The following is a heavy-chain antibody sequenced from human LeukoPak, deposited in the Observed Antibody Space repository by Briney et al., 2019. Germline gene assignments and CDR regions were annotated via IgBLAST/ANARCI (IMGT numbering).Heavy chain of an antibody. CDR3: AKAAYGDYVNWFDP. CDR1: GFTFRNYA. V-gene: IGHV3-23*01. J-gene: IGHJ5*02. CDR2: IAASSDST. D-gene: IGHD4-17*01. Sequence: PGGSLRLSCAASGFTFRNYAMNWVRQAPGKGLEWVSSIAASSDSTYYADSVKGRFTISRDNSKNTLYLQMNNLRAEDTALYYCAKAAYGDYVNWFDPWGQGTLVTVSS.